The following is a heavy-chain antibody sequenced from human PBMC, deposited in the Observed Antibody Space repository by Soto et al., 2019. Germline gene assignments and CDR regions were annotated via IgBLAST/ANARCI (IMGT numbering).Heavy chain of an antibody. V-gene: IGHV3-23*01. CDR3: AKGGQRDYDFWSGYPTDPFDY. J-gene: IGHJ4*02. CDR2: ISGSGGST. D-gene: IGHD3-3*01. Sequence: GVLRLSCAASGFTFSSYAMSWVRQAPGKGLEWVSAISGSGGSTYYADSVKGRFTISRDNSKNTLYLQMNSLRAEDTAVYYCAKGGQRDYDFWSGYPTDPFDYWGQGTLVTVSS. CDR1: GFTFSSYA.